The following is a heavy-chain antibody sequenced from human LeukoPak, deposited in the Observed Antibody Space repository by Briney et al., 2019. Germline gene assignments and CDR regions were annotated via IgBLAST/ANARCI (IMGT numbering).Heavy chain of an antibody. D-gene: IGHD3-10*01. J-gene: IGHJ5*02. Sequence: ASVKVSCKASGYTFTSYGISWVRQAPGQGLEWMGWISAYNGNTNYAQKLQGRATMTTDTSTSTAYMELRSLRSDDTAVYYCARTGNGMVRVQDDPWGQGTLVTVSS. CDR3: ARTGNGMVRVQDDP. CDR1: GYTFTSYG. CDR2: ISAYNGNT. V-gene: IGHV1-18*01.